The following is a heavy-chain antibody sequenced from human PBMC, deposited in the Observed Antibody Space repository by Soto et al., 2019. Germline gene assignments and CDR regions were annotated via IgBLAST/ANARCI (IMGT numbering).Heavy chain of an antibody. D-gene: IGHD1-20*01. CDR1: GFTFSSYA. CDR2: ISYDGSNK. J-gene: IGHJ6*02. CDR3: ARDLGEFGYNWNYYYYYGMDV. V-gene: IGHV3-30-3*01. Sequence: GGSLRLSCAASGFTFSSYAMHWVRQAPGKGLEWVAVISYDGSNKYYADSVKGRFTISRDNSKNTLYLQMNSLRAEDTAVYYCARDLGEFGYNWNYYYYYGMDVWGQGTTVTV.